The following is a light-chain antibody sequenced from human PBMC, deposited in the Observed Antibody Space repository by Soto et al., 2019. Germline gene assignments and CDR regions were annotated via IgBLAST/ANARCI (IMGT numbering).Light chain of an antibody. Sequence: EIVLTQSPGTLSLSPGERATLSCKASQSVVSDYLALYQQKPGQAPRLLIYGASTRATGIPDRFSGSGSGTDFTLTISRLEPEDFAVYYCHQYGDSPTFGQGTKVEI. CDR3: HQYGDSPT. CDR2: GAS. CDR1: QSVVSDY. J-gene: IGKJ1*01. V-gene: IGKV3-20*01.